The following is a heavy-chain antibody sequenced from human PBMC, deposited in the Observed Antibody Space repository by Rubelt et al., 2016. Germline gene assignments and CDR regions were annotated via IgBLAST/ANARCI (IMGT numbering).Heavy chain of an antibody. D-gene: IGHD3-10*01. CDR2: IKQDVSEK. Sequence: GNIKQDVSEKNFVDSVKGRFTISRDNAKNSLYLQMNSLRVEDTAVYYCARETGGSGSHGPYYYYYGMDVWGQGTTVTVSS. J-gene: IGHJ6*02. V-gene: IGHV3-7*01. CDR3: ARETGGSGSHGPYYYYYGMDV.